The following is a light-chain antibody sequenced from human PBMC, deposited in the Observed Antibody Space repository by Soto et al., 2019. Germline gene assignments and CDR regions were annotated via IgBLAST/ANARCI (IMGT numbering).Light chain of an antibody. CDR1: SSNIGAGYD. V-gene: IGLV1-40*01. CDR2: GNS. J-gene: IGLJ2*01. CDR3: QSYDSSLSGSVV. Sequence: QSVLSQPPSVSGAPGQRVTISCTGSSSNIGAGYDVHWYQQLPGTAPKLLIYGNSNRPSGVLDRFSGSKSGTSASLAITGLQAEDAADYYCQSYDSSLSGSVVFGGGTKLTVL.